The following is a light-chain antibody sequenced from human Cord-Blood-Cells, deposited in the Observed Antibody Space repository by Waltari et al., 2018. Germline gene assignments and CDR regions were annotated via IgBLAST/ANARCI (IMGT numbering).Light chain of an antibody. J-gene: IGLJ3*02. CDR1: SSNIGSNY. CDR2: RNN. V-gene: IGLV1-47*01. Sequence: QSVLTQPPSASGTPGQRVTISCSGSSSNIGSNYVYWYQQLPGTAPKLLIYRNNQRPSGFPVRFSGSKSGTSASLAISGLRSEDEADYYCAAWDDGLSGWVFGGGTKLTVL. CDR3: AAWDDGLSGWV.